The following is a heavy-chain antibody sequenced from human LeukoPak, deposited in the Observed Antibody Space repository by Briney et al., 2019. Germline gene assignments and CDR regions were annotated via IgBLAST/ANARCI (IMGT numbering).Heavy chain of an antibody. J-gene: IGHJ4*02. V-gene: IGHV3-30*14. Sequence: GGSLRLSCAASGFTFSSYAMHWVRQAPGKGLEWVAVISYDGSNKYYADSVKGRFTISRHNSKNTLYLQMNSLRAEDTAVYYCARVFVAAAGMIECYFDYWGQGTLVTVSS. CDR3: ARVFVAAAGMIECYFDY. CDR2: ISYDGSNK. D-gene: IGHD6-13*01. CDR1: GFTFSSYA.